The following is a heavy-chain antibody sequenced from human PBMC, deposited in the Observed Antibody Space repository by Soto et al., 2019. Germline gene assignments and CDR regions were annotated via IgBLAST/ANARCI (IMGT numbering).Heavy chain of an antibody. CDR3: ANLYYYDSSGYDAVDI. CDR1: GFTFSSYA. CDR2: ISGSGGST. J-gene: IGHJ3*02. D-gene: IGHD3-22*01. V-gene: IGHV3-23*01. Sequence: GGSLRLSCAASGFTFSSYAMSWVRQAPGKGLEWVSAISGSGGSTYYADSVKGRFTISRDNSKNTLYLQMNSLRAEDTAVYYCANLYYYDSSGYDAVDIWGQGTMVTVSS.